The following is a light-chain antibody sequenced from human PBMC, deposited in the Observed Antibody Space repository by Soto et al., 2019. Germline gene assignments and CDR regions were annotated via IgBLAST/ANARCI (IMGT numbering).Light chain of an antibody. CDR3: QQRSNWPHT. CDR2: DAS. V-gene: IGKV3-11*01. Sequence: EIVLTQSPGTLSLSPGERATLSCRASQSVSNNYLAWYQQKPGQAPRLLIYDASNRATGIPARFSGSGSGTDFTLTISSLEPEDFAVYYCQQRSNWPHTFGPGTKLEIK. CDR1: QSVSNNY. J-gene: IGKJ2*01.